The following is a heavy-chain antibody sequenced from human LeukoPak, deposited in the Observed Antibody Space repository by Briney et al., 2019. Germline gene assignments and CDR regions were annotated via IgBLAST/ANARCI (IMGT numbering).Heavy chain of an antibody. CDR2: ISGDKGDT. D-gene: IGHD6-13*01. J-gene: IGHJ6*03. CDR3: ARVGYYYYMDV. V-gene: IGHV1-18*01. CDR1: GNSFSKYG. Sequence: RASVKVSCKASGNSFSKYGITWVRQAPGQGLEWIGWISGDKGDTKYAQKTQGRLMMTRDTSTTTVYMELRSLRSDDTAVYYCARVGYYYYMDVWGKGTTVTISS.